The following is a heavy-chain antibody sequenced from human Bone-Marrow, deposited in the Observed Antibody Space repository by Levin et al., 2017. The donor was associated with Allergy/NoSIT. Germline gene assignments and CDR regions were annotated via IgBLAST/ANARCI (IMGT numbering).Heavy chain of an antibody. J-gene: IGHJ4*02. CDR1: GFTFSSYS. CDR3: ARDVESGYSL. V-gene: IGHV3-21*01. CDR2: ISSSSSYI. Sequence: AGESLKISCAASGFTFSSYSMNWVRQAPGKGLEWVSSISSSSSYIYYADSVKGRFTISRDNAKNSLYLQMNSLRAEDTAVYYCARDVESGYSLWGQGTLVTVSS. D-gene: IGHD5-18*01.